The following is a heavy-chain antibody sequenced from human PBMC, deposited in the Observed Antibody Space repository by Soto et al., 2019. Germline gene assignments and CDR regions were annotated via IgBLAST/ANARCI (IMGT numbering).Heavy chain of an antibody. Sequence: QVQLVQSGAEVKKPGSSVKVSCKASGGTFSSYAISWVRQAPGQGLEWMGGIIPIFGTANYAQKFQGRVTITADEPTSTAYMELSSLRSDDTAVYYCARHKRGYSGYDARFDPWSQGTLVTVSS. CDR3: ARHKRGYSGYDARFDP. CDR1: GGTFSSYA. D-gene: IGHD5-12*01. J-gene: IGHJ5*02. V-gene: IGHV1-69*01. CDR2: IIPIFGTA.